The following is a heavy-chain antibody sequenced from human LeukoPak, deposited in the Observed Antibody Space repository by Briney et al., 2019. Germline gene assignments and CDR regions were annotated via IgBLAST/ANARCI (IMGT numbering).Heavy chain of an antibody. Sequence: GGSLRLSCAASGFTFSTYGMNWVRQAPGKGLEWVANIKQDGGEEHYVDSVKGRFTISRDNAKNSLYLQMDSLRAEDTAVYYCARDRYFSYWGQGALVTVSS. D-gene: IGHD3-16*02. CDR2: IKQDGGEE. J-gene: IGHJ4*02. CDR3: ARDRYFSY. CDR1: GFTFSTYG. V-gene: IGHV3-7*01.